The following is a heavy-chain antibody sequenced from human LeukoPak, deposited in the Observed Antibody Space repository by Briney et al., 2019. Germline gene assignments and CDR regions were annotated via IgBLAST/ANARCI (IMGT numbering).Heavy chain of an antibody. Sequence: KSSETLSLTCTVSGGSISSYYWSWIRQPPGKGLEWIGYIYYSGTTNYNPSLKSRVTISVDTSKNQFSLKLSSVTAADTAVYYCARSRGFYYSGSYDSFDYWGQGTLVTVSS. CDR1: GGSISSYY. V-gene: IGHV4-59*01. CDR3: ARSRGFYYSGSYDSFDY. D-gene: IGHD1-26*01. CDR2: IYYSGTT. J-gene: IGHJ4*02.